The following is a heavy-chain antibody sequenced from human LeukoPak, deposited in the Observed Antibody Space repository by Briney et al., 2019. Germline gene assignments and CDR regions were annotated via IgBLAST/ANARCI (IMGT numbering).Heavy chain of an antibody. CDR1: GFTFNNYA. J-gene: IGHJ6*02. V-gene: IGHV3-53*01. CDR3: ARDRIFYGMDV. Sequence: GGSLRLSCVTSGFTFNNYAMTWVRQAPGKGLEWVSVIYSGGSTYYADSVKGRFTISRDNSKNTVYLQMNSLRAEDTAVYYCARDRIFYGMDVWGQGTTVTVSS. CDR2: IYSGGST. D-gene: IGHD2/OR15-2a*01.